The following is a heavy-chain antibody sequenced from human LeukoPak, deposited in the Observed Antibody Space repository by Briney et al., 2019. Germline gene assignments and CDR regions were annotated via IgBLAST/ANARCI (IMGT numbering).Heavy chain of an antibody. D-gene: IGHD1-26*01. CDR1: GFTFSTYA. CDR2: ISFDGSNK. V-gene: IGHV3-30-3*01. CDR3: ARDRLGDSADGGFSH. Sequence: GGSLRLSCAASGFTFSTYAMHWVRQTPGKGLGWVSVISFDGSNKYYADSVKGRFTISRDNSKNTLYLQMSSLRAEDTAVYYCARDRLGDSADGGFSHWGQGILVTVSS. J-gene: IGHJ4*02.